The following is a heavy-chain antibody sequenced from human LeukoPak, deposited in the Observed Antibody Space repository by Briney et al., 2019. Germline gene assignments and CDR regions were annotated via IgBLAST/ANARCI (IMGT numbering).Heavy chain of an antibody. D-gene: IGHD1-14*01. CDR3: AKIITPRHYRPHYAY. J-gene: IGHJ4*02. Sequence: GGSLRLSCAASGFTFSSYAMSWVCQAPGKGLEWVSAISGSGGSTYYADSVKGRFTISRDNSKNTLYLQMNSLRAEDTAVYYCAKIITPRHYRPHYAYWGQGTLVTVSS. V-gene: IGHV3-23*01. CDR1: GFTFSSYA. CDR2: ISGSGGST.